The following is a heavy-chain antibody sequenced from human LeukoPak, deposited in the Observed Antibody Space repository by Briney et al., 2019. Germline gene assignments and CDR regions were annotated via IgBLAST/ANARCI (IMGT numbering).Heavy chain of an antibody. CDR1: GGSISSSSYY. Sequence: SETLSLTCTVSGGSISSSSYYWGWIRQPPGKGLEWIGSIYYSGSTYYNPSLKSRVTISVDTSKNQFSLKLSSVTAADTAVYYCAEGPGGPFDYWGQGTLVTVSS. CDR3: AEGPGGPFDY. CDR2: IYYSGST. V-gene: IGHV4-39*07. J-gene: IGHJ4*02. D-gene: IGHD4-23*01.